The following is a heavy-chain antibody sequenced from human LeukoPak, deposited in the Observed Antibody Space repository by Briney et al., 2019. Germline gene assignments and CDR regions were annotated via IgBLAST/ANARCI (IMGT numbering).Heavy chain of an antibody. V-gene: IGHV4-34*01. CDR2: INHSGST. Sequence: SETLSLTCAVYGGSFSGYYWSWIRQPPGKGLEWIGEINHSGSTNYNPSLKSRVTISVDTSKNQFSLKLSSVTAADTAVYYCASFGYCSSTSCYRAFAIWGQGPMVTVSS. J-gene: IGHJ3*02. CDR1: GGSFSGYY. D-gene: IGHD2-2*01. CDR3: ASFGYCSSTSCYRAFAI.